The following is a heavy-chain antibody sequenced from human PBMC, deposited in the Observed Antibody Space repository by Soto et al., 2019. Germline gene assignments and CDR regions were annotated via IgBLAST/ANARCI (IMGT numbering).Heavy chain of an antibody. CDR1: GYTFTNNA. J-gene: IGHJ3*02. V-gene: IGHV1-3*01. CDR3: ERGYDSSGYFAAFDI. Sequence: ASVKVSCKASGYTFTNNAIHWVRQAPGQRLEWLGWLNAGNSNREYSQKFQGRIIMTKDTSASTAYMELSSLISEDTAVYYCERGYDSSGYFAAFDIWGQGTMVTVSS. CDR2: LNAGNSNR. D-gene: IGHD3-22*01.